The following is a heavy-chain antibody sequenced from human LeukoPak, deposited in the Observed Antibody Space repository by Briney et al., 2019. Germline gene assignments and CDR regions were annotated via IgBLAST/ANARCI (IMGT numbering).Heavy chain of an antibody. CDR3: AKTGIVGATMNYFDY. CDR2: IYPGDSDT. D-gene: IGHD1-26*01. Sequence: GESLKIPCKGSGYSFNTYWIGWVRQMPGKGLEWMGIIYPGDSDTRYSPSFQGQVTVSADKSISAAYLQWTSLKASDTAMYYCAKTGIVGATMNYFDYWGPGTLVTVSS. V-gene: IGHV5-51*01. J-gene: IGHJ4*02. CDR1: GYSFNTYW.